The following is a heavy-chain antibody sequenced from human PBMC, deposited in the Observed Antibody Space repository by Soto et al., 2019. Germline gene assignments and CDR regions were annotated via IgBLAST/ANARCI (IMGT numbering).Heavy chain of an antibody. Sequence: GGSLRLSCTASGFTFTSYGMGWVRQAPGKGLQWVSTIRGDGGQTHYTDSVKGRFSISRDNSKNTVYLQMDSLRAEDPAMYFCASDVGLDSDDFFAYWGQGTQVTVSS. CDR1: GFTFTSYG. CDR2: IRGDGGQT. J-gene: IGHJ4*02. D-gene: IGHD3-9*01. CDR3: ASDVGLDSDDFFAY. V-gene: IGHV3-23*01.